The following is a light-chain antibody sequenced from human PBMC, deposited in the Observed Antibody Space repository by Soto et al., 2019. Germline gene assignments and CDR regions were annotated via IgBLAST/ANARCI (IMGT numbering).Light chain of an antibody. CDR3: QQRSTWPYT. Sequence: EIVLTQSPATLSLSPGERXSLSCRASQSVSSNLAWYQQKPGQAPRLLISDASNRATGIPARFTGSGSGTDFTLTISSLEPEDFAVYYCQQRSTWPYTFGQGTKLEIK. CDR2: DAS. V-gene: IGKV3-11*01. J-gene: IGKJ2*01. CDR1: QSVSSN.